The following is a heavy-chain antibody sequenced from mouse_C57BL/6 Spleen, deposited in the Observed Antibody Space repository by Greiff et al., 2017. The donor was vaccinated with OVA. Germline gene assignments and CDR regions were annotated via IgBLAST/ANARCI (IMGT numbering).Heavy chain of an antibody. CDR1: GYTFTSYW. CDR3: DGDYCDSDY. J-gene: IGHJ2*01. D-gene: IGHD1-1*01. CDR2: IYPGSGST. Sequence: VQLQQPGAELVKPGASVKMSCKASGYTFTSYWITWVKQRPGQGLEWIGDIYPGSGSTNYNEKFKSKATLTVDKSSSTAYMQLSSLTSEDSAVYDCDGDYCDSDYWGQGTTLTVSS. V-gene: IGHV1-55*01.